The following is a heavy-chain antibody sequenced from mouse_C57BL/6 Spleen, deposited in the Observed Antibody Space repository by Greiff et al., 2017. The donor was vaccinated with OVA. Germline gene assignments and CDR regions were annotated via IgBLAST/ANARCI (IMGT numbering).Heavy chain of an antibody. J-gene: IGHJ4*01. Sequence: EVKLEESGGGLVKPGGSLKLSCAASGFTFSDYGMHWVRQAPEKGLEWVAYISSGSSTIYYADTVKGRFTISRDNAKNTLFLQMTSLRSEDTAMYYCAKTSLLRGAMDYWGQGTSVTVSS. D-gene: IGHD1-1*01. CDR1: GFTFSDYG. CDR3: AKTSLLRGAMDY. V-gene: IGHV5-17*01. CDR2: ISSGSSTI.